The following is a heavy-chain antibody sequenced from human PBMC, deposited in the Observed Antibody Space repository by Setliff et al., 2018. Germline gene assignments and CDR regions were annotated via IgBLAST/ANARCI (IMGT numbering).Heavy chain of an antibody. CDR2: IYPGDSDT. D-gene: IGHD2-15*01. V-gene: IGHV5-51*01. J-gene: IGHJ4*02. CDR3: ARVVGADGIGIDY. Sequence: GESLKISCRGSGYTFSDYWIGWVRQMPGKGLEWMGIIYPGDSDTRYSPSFQGQVTFSADKSISTAYLQWSSLKASGTATYYRARVVGADGIGIDYWGQGTVVTVSS. CDR1: GYTFSDYW.